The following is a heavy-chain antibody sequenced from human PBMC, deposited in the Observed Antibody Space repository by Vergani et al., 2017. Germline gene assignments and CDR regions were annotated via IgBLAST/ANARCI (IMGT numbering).Heavy chain of an antibody. D-gene: IGHD3-3*01. CDR1: GGSFSGYY. J-gene: IGHJ6*04. CDR2: INHSGST. V-gene: IGHV4-34*01. Sequence: QVQLQQWGAGLLKPSETLSLTCAVYGGSFSGYYWSWIRQPPGKGLEWIGEINHSGSTNYNPSLKRRVTISVDTSKNQFSLKLSSVTAADTAVYYCARGTRYYDFWSGYADVWGKGTTVTVSS. CDR3: ARGTRYYDFWSGYADV.